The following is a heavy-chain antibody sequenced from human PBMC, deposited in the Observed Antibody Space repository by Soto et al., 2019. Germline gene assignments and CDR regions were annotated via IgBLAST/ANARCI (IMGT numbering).Heavy chain of an antibody. CDR1: GFTFSNAW. CDR2: IKSKTDGGTT. D-gene: IGHD1-26*01. J-gene: IGHJ4*02. CDR3: TTVPGFVGATNYFDY. Sequence: GGSLRLSCAASGFTFSNAWMSWVRQAPGKGLEWVGRIKSKTDGGTTDYAAPVKGRFTISRDDSKNTLYLQMNSLKTEDTAVYYCTTVPGFVGATNYFDYWGQGTLVTVSS. V-gene: IGHV3-15*01.